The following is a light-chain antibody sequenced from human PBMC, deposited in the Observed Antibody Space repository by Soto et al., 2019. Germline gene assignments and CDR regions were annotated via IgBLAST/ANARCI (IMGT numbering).Light chain of an antibody. CDR1: STDVGGYKY. CDR2: DVS. J-gene: IGLJ1*01. Sequence: QSALTQPRSVSGSPGQSVTISCTGTSTDVGGYKYVSWYQQHPGKVPKLMLYDVSKRPSGVPDRFSGSKSGNTASLTISGLQAEDEADDYCCSYAGRDTLNVFGSGTKVTVL. V-gene: IGLV2-11*01. CDR3: CSYAGRDTLNV.